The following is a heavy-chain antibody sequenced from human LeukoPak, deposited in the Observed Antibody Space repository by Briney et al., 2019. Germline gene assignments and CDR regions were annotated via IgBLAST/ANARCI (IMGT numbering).Heavy chain of an antibody. CDR3: ARGVDYVWY. Sequence: PGGSLRLSCAASGFTFDDYAMHWVRQAPGKGLEWVSGISWNSGSIGYADSVKGRFTISRDNAKNTLYLQMNSLRAEDTAVYYCARGVDYVWYWGQGTLVTVSS. D-gene: IGHD3-10*01. CDR2: ISWNSGSI. J-gene: IGHJ4*02. V-gene: IGHV3-9*01. CDR1: GFTFDDYA.